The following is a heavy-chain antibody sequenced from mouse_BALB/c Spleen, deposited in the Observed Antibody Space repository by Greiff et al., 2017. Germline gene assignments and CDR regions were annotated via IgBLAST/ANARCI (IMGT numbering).Heavy chain of an antibody. Sequence: VQLQQSGAELVRSGASVKLSCTASGFNIKDYYMHWVKQRPEQGLEWIGWIDPENGDTEYAPKFQGKATMTADTSSNTAYLQLSSLTSEDTAVYYSRFPVSTATPYWGQGTTLTVSS. CDR1: GFNIKDYY. D-gene: IGHD1-2*01. CDR3: RFPVSTATPY. V-gene: IGHV14-4*02. J-gene: IGHJ2*01. CDR2: IDPENGDT.